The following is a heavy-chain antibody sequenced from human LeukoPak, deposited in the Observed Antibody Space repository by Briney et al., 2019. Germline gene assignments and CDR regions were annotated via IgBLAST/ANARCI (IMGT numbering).Heavy chain of an antibody. J-gene: IGHJ4*02. CDR3: AKGYSYGPSYYLNY. D-gene: IGHD5-18*01. V-gene: IGHV3-7*03. CDR2: IKQDGSEK. Sequence: PGGSLRLSCAASGFTFSNYWMSWVRQAPGKGLEWVANIKQDGSEKHYVDSVKGRITISRDSANNSLYLQMNSLRVEDTALYYCAKGYSYGPSYYLNYWGQGTLVTVSS. CDR1: GFTFSNYW.